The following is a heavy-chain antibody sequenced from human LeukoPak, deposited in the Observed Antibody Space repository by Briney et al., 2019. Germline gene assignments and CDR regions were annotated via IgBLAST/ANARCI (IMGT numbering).Heavy chain of an antibody. CDR2: MNPNSGNT. CDR1: GYTLTSYD. CDR3: ARWVEVKDGAFDI. V-gene: IGHV1-8*01. D-gene: IGHD5-24*01. J-gene: IGHJ3*02. Sequence: GASVKVSCKASGYTLTSYDINWVRQATGQGLEWMGWMNPNSGNTGYAQKFQGRVTMTWNTSISTAYMELSSLRSEDTAVYYCARWVEVKDGAFDIWGQGTMVTVSS.